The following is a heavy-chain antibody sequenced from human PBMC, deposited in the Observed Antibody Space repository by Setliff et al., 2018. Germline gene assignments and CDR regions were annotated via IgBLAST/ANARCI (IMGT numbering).Heavy chain of an antibody. CDR1: GYSISSGYY. V-gene: IGHV4-38-2*02. CDR2: IYHNGNS. J-gene: IGHJ4*02. Sequence: SETLSLTCSVSGYSISSGYYWGWIRQPPGKGLEWIGSIYHNGNSYYNPSLKSRVTISVDTSKNQFSLKLSSVTAADTAVYYCARERMYYNFWSGYSDYWGQGALVTVSS. CDR3: ARERMYYNFWSGYSDY. D-gene: IGHD3-3*01.